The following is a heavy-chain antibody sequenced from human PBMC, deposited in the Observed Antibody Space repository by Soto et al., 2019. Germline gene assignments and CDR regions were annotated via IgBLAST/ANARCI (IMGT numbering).Heavy chain of an antibody. CDR3: AVRKTGSYFDY. CDR2: IGASGDGT. CDR1: GFTFSNYA. D-gene: IGHD1-26*01. J-gene: IGHJ4*02. Sequence: EVQLLESGGGLVQPGGSLGLSCAASGFTFSNYAMSWVRQAPGKGLEWVSGIGASGDGTYYADSVKGRFIISRDNSKNTLHLQRNSLRAEDTAVYYCAVRKTGSYFDYWGQGTLVTVSS. V-gene: IGHV3-23*01.